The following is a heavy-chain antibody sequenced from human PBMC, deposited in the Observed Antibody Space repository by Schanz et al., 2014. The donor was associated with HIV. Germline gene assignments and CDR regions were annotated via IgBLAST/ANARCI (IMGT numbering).Heavy chain of an antibody. CDR3: VRSLYDYVRGAYRPNSFGMNV. CDR2: ISGRGAVT. D-gene: IGHD3-16*02. Sequence: QMQLVESGGAVVRPGGSLRLSCAASGFTFSRYWMSWVRQAPGQGLECLSYISGRGAVTYYIDSVRGRFNISRDNAKNSLYLHMNGLRAEDTAVYYCVRSLYDYVRGAYRPNSFGMNVWGQGTPVTVSS. J-gene: IGHJ6*02. CDR1: GFTFSRYW. V-gene: IGHV3-11*01.